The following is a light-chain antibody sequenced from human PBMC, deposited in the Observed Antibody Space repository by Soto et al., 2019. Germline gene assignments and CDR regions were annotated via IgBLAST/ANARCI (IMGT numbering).Light chain of an antibody. Sequence: AIRMTQSPSPLSASTGDRVTITCRASQGISSYLAWYQQKPGKAPKLLIYAASTLESGVPSRFSGSGSGTEFTLTISSLQPDDFATYYCQQYNSYQWTFGQGTKVDIK. CDR2: AAS. V-gene: IGKV1-8*01. CDR1: QGISSY. CDR3: QQYNSYQWT. J-gene: IGKJ1*01.